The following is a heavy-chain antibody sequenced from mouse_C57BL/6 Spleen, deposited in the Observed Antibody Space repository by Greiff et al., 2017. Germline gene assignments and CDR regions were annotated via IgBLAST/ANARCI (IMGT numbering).Heavy chain of an antibody. CDR3: ARGPLYYGNPYWYFDV. Sequence: EVHLVESEGGLVQPGSSMKLSCTASGFTFSDYYMAWVRQVPEKGLEWVANINYDGSSTYYLDSLKSRFIISRDNAKNILYLQMSSLKSEDTATYYCARGPLYYGNPYWYFDVWGTGTTVTVSS. CDR2: INYDGSST. CDR1: GFTFSDYY. J-gene: IGHJ1*03. D-gene: IGHD2-1*01. V-gene: IGHV5-16*01.